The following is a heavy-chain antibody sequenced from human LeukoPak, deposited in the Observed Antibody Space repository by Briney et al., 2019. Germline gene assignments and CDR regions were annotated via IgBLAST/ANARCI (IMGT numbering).Heavy chain of an antibody. CDR1: GFTFSSYA. CDR2: ISYHGSNK. V-gene: IGHV3-30*04. Sequence: PGGSLRLSCAASGFTFSSYAMHWVRQAPGKGLEWVAVISYHGSNKYYADSVKGRFTISRDNSKDTLYLQMNSLRAEDTAVYYCTKDTCGGDCYSGGNGYWGQGTLVTVSS. CDR3: TKDTCGGDCYSGGNGY. J-gene: IGHJ4*02. D-gene: IGHD2-21*02.